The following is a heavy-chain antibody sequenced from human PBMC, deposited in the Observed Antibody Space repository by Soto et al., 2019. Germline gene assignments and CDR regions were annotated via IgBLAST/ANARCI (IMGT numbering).Heavy chain of an antibody. Sequence: ASVKVSCKASGYTFTSYGISWVRQAPGQGLEWMGWISAYNGNTNYAQKLQGRVTMTTDTSTSTAYMELRSLRSDDTAVYYCARSTEITIFGVVPGDAFDIWGQGTMGT. CDR2: ISAYNGNT. D-gene: IGHD3-3*01. CDR3: ARSTEITIFGVVPGDAFDI. CDR1: GYTFTSYG. V-gene: IGHV1-18*04. J-gene: IGHJ3*02.